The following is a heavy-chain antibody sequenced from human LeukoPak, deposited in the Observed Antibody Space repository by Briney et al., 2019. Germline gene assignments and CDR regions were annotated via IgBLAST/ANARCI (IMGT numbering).Heavy chain of an antibody. J-gene: IGHJ4*02. CDR2: IHRDDRI. CDR3: AREVIGVPSYFES. V-gene: IGHV3-53*01. CDR1: GFTVGSSY. Sequence: GGSLRLSCAASGFTVGSSYMYWVRQAPGKGLEWVSFIHRDDRIYYADSVKGRFTMSRDNSKNTLYLLINSLGADDTAVYYCAREVIGVPSYFESWGQGTLVTVSS. D-gene: IGHD2-8*01.